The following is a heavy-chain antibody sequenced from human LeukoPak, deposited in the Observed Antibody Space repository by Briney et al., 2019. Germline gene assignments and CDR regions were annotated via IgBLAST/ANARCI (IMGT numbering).Heavy chain of an antibody. CDR1: GGSFSGYY. V-gene: IGHV4-34*01. CDR3: AREAYSSNENY. D-gene: IGHD6-13*01. J-gene: IGHJ4*02. CDR2: INHSGST. Sequence: SETLSLTCAVYGGSFSGYYWSWIRQPPGKGLEWIGEINHSGSTSYNPSLKSRVTISVDTSKNQFSLKLSSVTAADTAVYYCAREAYSSNENYWGQGTLVTVSS.